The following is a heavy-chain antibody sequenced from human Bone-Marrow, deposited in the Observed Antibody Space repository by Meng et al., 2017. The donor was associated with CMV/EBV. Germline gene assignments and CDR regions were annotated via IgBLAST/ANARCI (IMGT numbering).Heavy chain of an antibody. J-gene: IGHJ3*01. Sequence: GSLRLXCAVYGGSFSGYYWSWIRQPPGKGLEWIGEINHSGSTNYTPSLKSRVTISVDTSKNQFSLKLSSVTAADTAVYYCASEFYGSYSAFAFWGQGPRVT. V-gene: IGHV4-34*01. CDR3: ASEFYGSYSAFAF. CDR1: GGSFSGYY. CDR2: INHSGST. D-gene: IGHD1-26*01.